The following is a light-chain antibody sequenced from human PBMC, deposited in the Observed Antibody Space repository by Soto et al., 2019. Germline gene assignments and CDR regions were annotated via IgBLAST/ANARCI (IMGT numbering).Light chain of an antibody. CDR1: QGVTTN. V-gene: IGKV3D-11*01. J-gene: IGKJ5*01. CDR3: QQRSNWPIT. CDR2: DVS. Sequence: EIVLTQSPDTLSVSPGERATITVRAGQGVTTNFAWYQQKSGQSPRLLIYDVSIRATGIPARFSGSGSGTDFTLTISSLEPEDFAVYYCQQRSNWPITFGQGTRLEIK.